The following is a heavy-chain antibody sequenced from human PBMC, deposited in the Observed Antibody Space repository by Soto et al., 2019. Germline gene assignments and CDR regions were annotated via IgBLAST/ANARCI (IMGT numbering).Heavy chain of an antibody. J-gene: IGHJ5*02. Sequence: PGGSLRLSCAASGFTFSSYAMSWVRQAPGKGLEWVSAISGSGGSTYYADSVKGRFTISRDNSKNTLYLQMNSLRAKDTAVYYCAKDPSSPVTRYNWFDPWGQGTLVTVSS. CDR3: AKDPSSPVTRYNWFDP. CDR1: GFTFSSYA. CDR2: ISGSGGST. D-gene: IGHD3-10*01. V-gene: IGHV3-23*01.